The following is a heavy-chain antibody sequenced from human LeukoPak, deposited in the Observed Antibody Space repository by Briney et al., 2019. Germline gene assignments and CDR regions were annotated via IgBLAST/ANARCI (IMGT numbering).Heavy chain of an antibody. CDR3: AKDRGWPIDY. CDR2: ISYDGSNK. J-gene: IGHJ4*02. CDR1: GFTFSSYG. Sequence: PGGSLRLSCAASGFTFSSYGMHWVRQAPGKGLEWVAVISYDGSNKYYADSVKGRFTISRDNSKNTLYLQMNSLRAEDTAVYYCAKDRGWPIDYWGQGTLVTVSS. D-gene: IGHD6-19*01. V-gene: IGHV3-30*18.